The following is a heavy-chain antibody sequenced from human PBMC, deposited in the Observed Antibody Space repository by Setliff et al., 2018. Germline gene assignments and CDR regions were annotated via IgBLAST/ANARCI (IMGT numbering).Heavy chain of an antibody. CDR2: IIPILNKP. J-gene: IGHJ3*02. CDR1: GGSFRTSS. D-gene: IGHD2-21*02. CDR3: ATDLKFTRFCFGSNCYSGAFEM. Sequence: SVKVSCKASGGSFRTSSISWVRQAPGQGLEWMGGIIPILNKPNYAQSFQGRVAITADKSTTTSYMELSGLRSEGTALYFCATDLKFTRFCFGSNCYSGAFEMWGQGTMVPSPQ. V-gene: IGHV1-69*10.